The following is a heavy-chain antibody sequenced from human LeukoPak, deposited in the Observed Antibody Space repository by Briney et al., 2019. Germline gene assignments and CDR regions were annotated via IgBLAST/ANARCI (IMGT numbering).Heavy chain of an antibody. CDR1: GYDFINYG. CDR3: ARGEPFPSSSSSREYYLDY. D-gene: IGHD6-6*01. J-gene: IGHJ4*02. Sequence: ASVKVSCKASGYDFINYGISWVRQAPGQGLEWMGWRSIYNGNTDYKLQGRVTMTTDTSTSTAYMELRSLRSDDTAVYYCARGEPFPSSSSSREYYLDYWGQGTLVTVSS. CDR2: RSIYNGNT. V-gene: IGHV1-18*01.